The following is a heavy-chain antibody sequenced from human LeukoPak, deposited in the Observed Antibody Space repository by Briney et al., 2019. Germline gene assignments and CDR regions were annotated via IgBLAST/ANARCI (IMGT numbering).Heavy chain of an antibody. D-gene: IGHD3-22*01. CDR2: IYSGGST. CDR3: ARDDSSGYYSNGWFDP. Sequence: GGSLRLSCAASGFTVSSNYMSWVRQAPRKGLEWVSVIYSGGSTYYADSVKGRFTISRDNSKNTLYLQMNSLRAEDTAVYYCARDDSSGYYSNGWFDPWGQGTLVTVSS. CDR1: GFTVSSNY. V-gene: IGHV3-66*01. J-gene: IGHJ5*02.